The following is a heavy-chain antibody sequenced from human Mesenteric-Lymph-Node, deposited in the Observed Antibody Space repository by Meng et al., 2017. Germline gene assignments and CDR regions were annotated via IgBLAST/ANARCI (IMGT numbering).Heavy chain of an antibody. CDR3: ARVAVAGLRYFQH. V-gene: IGHV7-4-1*02. Sequence: QVQLVQSGFELKKPGASVKVSCKVSGYTFNSIGLNWVRQAPGQGLEWMGWINTNTGNPTYAQGFTGRFVFSLDTSVSTAYLQISSLKAEDTAMYYCARVAVAGLRYFQHWGQGTLVTVSS. CDR1: GYTFNSIG. CDR2: INTNTGNP. J-gene: IGHJ1*01. D-gene: IGHD6-19*01.